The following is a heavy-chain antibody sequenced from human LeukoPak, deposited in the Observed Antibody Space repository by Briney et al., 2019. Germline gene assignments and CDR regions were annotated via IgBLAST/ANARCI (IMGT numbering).Heavy chain of an antibody. CDR1: GFAFSRYW. CDR3: ARSWLIVGATPPTDV. V-gene: IGHV3-7*01. CDR2: IKSDLSEI. Sequence: GGSLGLSCAASGFAFSRYWMTWIRQAPVRGLEWVASIKSDLSEIYYVDSVKGRFTISRDNAKNSLYLQMDSLRAEDTAVYYCARSWLIVGATPPTDVWGQGTTVTVS. J-gene: IGHJ6*02. D-gene: IGHD1-26*01.